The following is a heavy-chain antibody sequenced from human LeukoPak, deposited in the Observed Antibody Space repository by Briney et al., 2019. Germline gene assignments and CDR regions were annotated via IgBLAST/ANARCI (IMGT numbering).Heavy chain of an antibody. J-gene: IGHJ4*02. D-gene: IGHD1-20*01. CDR1: GGTFSSYA. CDR3: ARGYNWDPYYFDY. Sequence: ASVKVSCKASGGTFSSYAISWVRQAPGQGLEWMGGIIPIFGTANYAQKFQGRVTITTDESTSTAYMELSSLRSEDTAVYYCARGYNWDPYYFDYWGQGTLVTVCS. CDR2: IIPIFGTA. V-gene: IGHV1-69*05.